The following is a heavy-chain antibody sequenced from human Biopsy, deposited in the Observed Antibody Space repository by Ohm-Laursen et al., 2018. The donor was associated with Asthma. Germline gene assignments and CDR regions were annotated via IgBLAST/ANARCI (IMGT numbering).Heavy chain of an antibody. CDR2: IIPIFGTA. D-gene: IGHD7-27*01. Sequence: GASVKVSCKPSGGTFSSYAISWVRQAPGQGLEWMGGIIPIFGTANYAQKFQGRVTITADESTSTAYMELSSLRSEDTAVYYCARSSHINWGGYFDYWGQGTLVTVSS. CDR1: GGTFSSYA. J-gene: IGHJ4*02. V-gene: IGHV1-69*13. CDR3: ARSSHINWGGYFDY.